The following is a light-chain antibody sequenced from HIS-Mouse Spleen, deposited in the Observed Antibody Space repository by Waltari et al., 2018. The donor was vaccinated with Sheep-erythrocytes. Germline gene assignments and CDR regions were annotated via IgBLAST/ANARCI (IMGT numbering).Light chain of an antibody. CDR1: SSNIGSNY. CDR2: RNT. V-gene: IGLV1-47*01. J-gene: IGLJ3*02. Sequence: QSVLTQPPSASGTPGQRVTISCSGSSSNIGSNYVYWYQQLPGTAPKLLIYRNTQRPSGVPDRFSGSKSGTSASLAISGLRSEDEADYYCCSYAGSYTWVFGGGTKLTVL. CDR3: CSYAGSYTWV.